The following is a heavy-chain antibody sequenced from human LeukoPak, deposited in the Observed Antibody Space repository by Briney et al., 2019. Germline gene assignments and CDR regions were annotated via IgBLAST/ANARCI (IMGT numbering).Heavy chain of an antibody. CDR3: ARVARCTSCFDVDY. CDR1: GYSITSAHY. Sequence: PSETLSLTCTVSGYSITSAHYWGWIRQPPGKGLEWIGSFFLKGSTYYNPSLKSRVTISVDTSTNQFSLTLSSVTAADTAVYYCARVARCTSCFDVDYWGQGTLVTVSS. V-gene: IGHV4-38-2*02. D-gene: IGHD2-2*01. CDR2: FFLKGST. J-gene: IGHJ4*02.